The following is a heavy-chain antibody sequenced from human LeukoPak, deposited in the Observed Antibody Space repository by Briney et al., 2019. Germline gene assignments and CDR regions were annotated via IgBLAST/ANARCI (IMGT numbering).Heavy chain of an antibody. CDR2: IWYDESNK. Sequence: GGSLRLSCAASGFTFSHYTMHWVRQAPGKGLEWVAIIWYDESNKYYADSVKGRFTISRDNSKKTLYLQMNSLRAEDTAVYYCARNYYDSSAYYYFDYWGQGTLVTVSS. J-gene: IGHJ4*02. V-gene: IGHV3-33*01. CDR1: GFTFSHYT. CDR3: ARNYYDSSAYYYFDY. D-gene: IGHD3-22*01.